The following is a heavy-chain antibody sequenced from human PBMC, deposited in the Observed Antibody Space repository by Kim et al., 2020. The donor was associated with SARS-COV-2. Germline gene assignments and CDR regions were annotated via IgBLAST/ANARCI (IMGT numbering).Heavy chain of an antibody. CDR1: GFTFSSYE. D-gene: IGHD3-9*01. J-gene: IGHJ6*02. Sequence: GGSLRLSCAASGFTFSSYEMNWVRQAPGKGLEWVSYISSSGSTIYYADSVKGRFTISRDNAKNSLYLQMNSLRAEDTAVYYCARESQNPQALTGYLYYYYYYGMDVWGQGTTVTVSS. CDR2: ISSSGSTI. V-gene: IGHV3-48*03. CDR3: ARESQNPQALTGYLYYYYYYGMDV.